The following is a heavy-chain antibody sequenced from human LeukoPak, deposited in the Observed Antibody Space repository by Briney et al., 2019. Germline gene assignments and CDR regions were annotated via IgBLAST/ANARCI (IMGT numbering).Heavy chain of an antibody. CDR2: IYYSGST. D-gene: IGHD5-18*01. Sequence: SETLSLTCTVSGGSISSYYWSWIRQPPGKGLEWIGYIYYSGSTNYNPSLKSRVTISVDTSKNQFSLKLGSVTAADTAVYYCASSRGYSYGSDYWGQGTLVTVSS. V-gene: IGHV4-59*01. CDR3: ASSRGYSYGSDY. J-gene: IGHJ4*02. CDR1: GGSISSYY.